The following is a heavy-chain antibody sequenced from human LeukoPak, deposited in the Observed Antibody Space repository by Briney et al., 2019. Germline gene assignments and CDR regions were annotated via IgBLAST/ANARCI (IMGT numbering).Heavy chain of an antibody. CDR1: GFTVSTNY. CDR2: IYSGGGT. D-gene: IGHD4-17*01. J-gene: IGHJ4*02. CDR3: ARGFRSVTTWGYFDY. V-gene: IGHV3-66*01. Sequence: GGSLRLSCAASGFTVSTNYMSWVRQAPGKGLEWVSLIYSGGGTYYADSVKGRFTISRDNSRNTLSLQMNSLRVVDTAVYYCARGFRSVTTWGYFDYWGQGALVTVSS.